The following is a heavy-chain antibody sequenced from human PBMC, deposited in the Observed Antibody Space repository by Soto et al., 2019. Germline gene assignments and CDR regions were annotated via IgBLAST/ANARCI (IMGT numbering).Heavy chain of an antibody. V-gene: IGHV4-61*01. CDR1: GGSVTSRSYY. CDR2: ISTSGST. CDR3: AAIGIVGATSVDY. Sequence: SETLSLTCTVSGGSVTSRSYYWSWIRQPPGKGLEWIGYISTSGSTNDNPSLKSRVTISLDTSKNQFSLKLSSVTAADTAVYYCAAIGIVGATSVDYWGQGALVTVSS. J-gene: IGHJ4*02. D-gene: IGHD1-26*01.